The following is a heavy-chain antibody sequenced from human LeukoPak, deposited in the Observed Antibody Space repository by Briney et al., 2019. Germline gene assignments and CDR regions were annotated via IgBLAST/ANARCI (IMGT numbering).Heavy chain of an antibody. J-gene: IGHJ4*02. CDR2: ISVYNGNT. Sequence: ASVKVSCKASGYTFTNYGISWLRQAPGQGLEWMGWISVYNGNTNYAQKFQGRVTMTTDTSTNTASMELRSLRSDDTAVYYCARDFGYCDSSGYPDYWGQGTLVTVSS. CDR3: ARDFGYCDSSGYPDY. CDR1: GYTFTNYG. V-gene: IGHV1-18*01. D-gene: IGHD3-22*01.